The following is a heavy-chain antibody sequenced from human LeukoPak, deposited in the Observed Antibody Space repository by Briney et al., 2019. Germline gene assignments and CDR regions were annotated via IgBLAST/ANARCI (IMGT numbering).Heavy chain of an antibody. D-gene: IGHD4-17*01. CDR1: GGSISSSSYY. V-gene: IGHV4-39*07. CDR2: INHSGST. Sequence: SETLSLTCTVSGGSISSSSYYWGWIRQPPGKGLEWIGEINHSGSTNYNPSLKSRVTISVDTSKNQFSLKLSSVTAADTAVYYCARGNVYGDYDWYFDLWGRGTLVTVSS. CDR3: ARGNVYGDYDWYFDL. J-gene: IGHJ2*01.